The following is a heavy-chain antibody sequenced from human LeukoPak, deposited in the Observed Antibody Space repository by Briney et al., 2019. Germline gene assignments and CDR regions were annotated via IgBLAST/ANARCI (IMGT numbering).Heavy chain of an antibody. CDR2: IYYSGST. CDR1: GGSISSSSYY. D-gene: IGHD5-12*01. CDR3: ARGRYGGYDLPLDY. Sequence: SGTLSLTCTVSGGSISSSSYYWGWIRQPPGKGLEWIGSIYYSGSTYYNPSLKSRVTISVDTSKNQFSLKLSSVTAADTAVYYCARGRYGGYDLPLDYWGQGTLVTVSS. V-gene: IGHV4-39*07. J-gene: IGHJ4*02.